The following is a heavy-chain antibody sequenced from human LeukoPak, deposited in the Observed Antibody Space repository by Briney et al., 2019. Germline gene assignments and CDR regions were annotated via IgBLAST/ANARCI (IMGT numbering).Heavy chain of an antibody. CDR3: ARRRSGTSSEFDP. V-gene: IGHV4-59*08. J-gene: IGHJ5*02. CDR1: GGSISSYY. Sequence: SETLSLTCTVSGGSISSYYWSWIRQPPGKGLEWIGYIYYSESTNYNPSLKSRVTISVDTSKNQFSLKLSSVTAADTAVYYCARRRSGTSSEFDPWGQGTLVTVSS. CDR2: IYYSEST. D-gene: IGHD6-6*01.